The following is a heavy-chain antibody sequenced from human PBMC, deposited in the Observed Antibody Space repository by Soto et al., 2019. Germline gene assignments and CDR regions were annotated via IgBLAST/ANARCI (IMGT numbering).Heavy chain of an antibody. CDR1: GGSISSYY. CDR2: IYYSGST. V-gene: IGHV4-59*08. CDR3: ASLWSGYYDFDY. Sequence: ETLSLTCTVSGGSISSYYWSWIRQPPGKGLEWIGSIYYSGSTNYNPSLKSRVTISVDTSKNQFSLKLSSVTAADTAVYYCASLWSGYYDFDYWGQGTTVTVSS. J-gene: IGHJ4*02. D-gene: IGHD3-3*01.